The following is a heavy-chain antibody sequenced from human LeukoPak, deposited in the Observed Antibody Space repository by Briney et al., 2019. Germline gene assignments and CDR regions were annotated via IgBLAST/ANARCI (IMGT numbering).Heavy chain of an antibody. CDR3: ARSGYMVRGVLDY. CDR1: GGSISSGSYY. V-gene: IGHV4-61*02. J-gene: IGHJ4*02. Sequence: PSQTLSLTCSVSGGSISSGSYYWSWIRQPAGKGLEWIGRIYTSGSTNYNPSLKSRVTISVDTSKNQFSLKLSSVTAADTAVYYCARSGYMVRGVLDYWGQGTLVTVSS. CDR2: IYTSGST. D-gene: IGHD3-10*01.